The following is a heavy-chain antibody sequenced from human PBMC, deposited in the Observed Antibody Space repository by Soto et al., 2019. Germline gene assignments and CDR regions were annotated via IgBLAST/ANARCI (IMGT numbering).Heavy chain of an antibody. J-gene: IGHJ6*02. CDR2: ISGYNGDT. Sequence: QGQLVQSGPEVKKPGASVKVSCKTSGYTFSRYGISWVRQAPGQGLEWMVWISGYNGDTNYAQKVQGRVPMTIDTSTYTAYMELRSLTSDDTAIYYCAKNVQPPYYSSGMDVWGQGTTVTVSS. V-gene: IGHV1-18*01. CDR1: GYTFSRYG. CDR3: AKNVQPPYYSSGMDV.